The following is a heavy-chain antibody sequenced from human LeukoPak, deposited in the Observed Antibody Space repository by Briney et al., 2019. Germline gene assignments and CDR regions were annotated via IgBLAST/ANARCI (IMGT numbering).Heavy chain of an antibody. D-gene: IGHD6-19*01. Sequence: PSETLSLTCTVSGGSISSSYYYWGWIRQPPGKGLELIGSIYYSGSTYYNPSLRSRVTTSVDTSKNQFSLKMSSVTAADTAVYHCARRLGIAVFDYWGQGTLVTVSS. CDR1: GGSISSSYYY. CDR2: IYYSGST. J-gene: IGHJ4*02. CDR3: ARRLGIAVFDY. V-gene: IGHV4-39*01.